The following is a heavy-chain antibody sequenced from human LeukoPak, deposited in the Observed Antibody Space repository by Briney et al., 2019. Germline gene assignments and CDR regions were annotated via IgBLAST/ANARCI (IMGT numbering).Heavy chain of an antibody. V-gene: IGHV3-7*01. D-gene: IGHD6-6*01. CDR1: GFTFSSYW. Sequence: PGGSLRLSCAASGFTFSSYWMTWVRQAPGKGLEWVANIKQDGSEKYYVDSVKGRFTISRDNAKNSLYLQMISLTAEDTAVYYCARGSSSDPGLDYWGQGTLVTVSS. J-gene: IGHJ4*02. CDR2: IKQDGSEK. CDR3: ARGSSSDPGLDY.